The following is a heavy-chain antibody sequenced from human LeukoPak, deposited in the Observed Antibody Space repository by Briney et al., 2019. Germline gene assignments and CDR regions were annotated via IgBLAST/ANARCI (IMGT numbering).Heavy chain of an antibody. Sequence: ASVKVSCKASGYTFTSYDINWVRQATGQGLEWMGWMNPNSGNTGYAQKFQDRVIMTRNTSISTAYMELSSLRSEDTAVYYCARVGIQLWPTLDYWGQGTLVTVSS. J-gene: IGHJ4*02. CDR3: ARVGIQLWPTLDY. CDR1: GYTFTSYD. V-gene: IGHV1-8*01. D-gene: IGHD5-18*01. CDR2: MNPNSGNT.